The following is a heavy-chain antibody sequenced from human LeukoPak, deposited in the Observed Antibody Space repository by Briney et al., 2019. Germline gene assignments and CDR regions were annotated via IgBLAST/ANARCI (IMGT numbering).Heavy chain of an antibody. Sequence: GGSLRLSCAASGFTFSSYWMHRVRQAPGKGLLWVSRINSDGSSTSYADSVKGRFTISRDNAKNPLYLQMNSLRAEDTAVYYCARRIAAAAAPYYFDYWGQGTLVTVSS. CDR1: GFTFSSYW. V-gene: IGHV3-74*01. CDR2: INSDGSST. D-gene: IGHD6-13*01. J-gene: IGHJ4*02. CDR3: ARRIAAAAAPYYFDY.